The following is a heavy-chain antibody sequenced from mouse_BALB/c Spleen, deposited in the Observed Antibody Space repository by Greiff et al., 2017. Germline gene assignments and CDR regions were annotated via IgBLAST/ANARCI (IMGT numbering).Heavy chain of an antibody. Sequence: VQLQQSGAELVRPGVSVKISCKGSGYTFTDYAMHWVKQSHAKSLEWIGVISTYYGDASYNQKFKGKATMTVDKSSSTAYMELARLTSEDSAIYYCARGGITTWVAYWGQGTLVTVSA. CDR3: ARGGITTWVAY. D-gene: IGHD2-4*01. CDR1: GYTFTDYA. J-gene: IGHJ3*01. V-gene: IGHV1S137*01. CDR2: ISTYYGDA.